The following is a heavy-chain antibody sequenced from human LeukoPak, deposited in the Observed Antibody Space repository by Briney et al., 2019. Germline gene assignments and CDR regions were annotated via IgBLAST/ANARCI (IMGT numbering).Heavy chain of an antibody. V-gene: IGHV4-59*01. CDR2: IYYSGST. CDR1: GGSISSYY. CDR3: AREPYGSGTFDY. D-gene: IGHD3-10*01. Sequence: SETLSLTCTVSGGSISSYYWSWIRQPPGKGLEWIGYIYYSGSTNYNPSLKSRVTISVDTSRNQFSLKLSSVTAADTAEYYCAREPYGSGTFDYWGQGTLVTVSA. J-gene: IGHJ4*02.